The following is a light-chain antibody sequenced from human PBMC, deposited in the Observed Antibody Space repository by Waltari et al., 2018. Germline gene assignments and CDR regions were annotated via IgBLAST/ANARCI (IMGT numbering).Light chain of an antibody. V-gene: IGKV3-20*01. J-gene: IGKJ1*01. CDR3: QKYGTSPRT. CDR2: GAS. Sequence: EIVSTQSPGTLSLSPGGRATLSCRASQSVTSNYLAWYQQKPGQAPRLIMFGASTRATGIPDRFSGSGSGTDFTLTISRLEPEDFAVYYCQKYGTSPRTFGQGTKVEIK. CDR1: QSVTSNY.